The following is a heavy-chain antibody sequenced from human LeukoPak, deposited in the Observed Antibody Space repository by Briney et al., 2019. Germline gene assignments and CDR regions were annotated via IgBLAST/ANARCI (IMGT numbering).Heavy chain of an antibody. J-gene: IGHJ5*02. CDR3: ATDLEGTTVTTEGFDP. V-gene: IGHV1-24*01. CDR1: GYTLTELS. D-gene: IGHD4-17*01. CDR2: FDPEDGET. Sequence: ASVKVSCKVSGYTLTELSMHWVRQAPGKGLEWMGGFDPEDGETIYAQKFQGRVTMTEDTSTDTAYMELSSLRSEDTAVYYCATDLEGTTVTTEGFDPWGQGTLVTVSS.